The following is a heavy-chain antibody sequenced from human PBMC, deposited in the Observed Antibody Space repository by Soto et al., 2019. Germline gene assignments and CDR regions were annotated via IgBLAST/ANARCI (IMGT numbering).Heavy chain of an antibody. D-gene: IGHD3-10*01. CDR3: AKGRAAPPGSWERHYGMDV. V-gene: IGHV3-9*01. CDR2: ISWNSGSV. Sequence: EVQLVESGGGLVQPGRSLRLSCAASGFTFDDYAMHWVRQAPGQGLALFSGISWNSGSVGYADSVKGRFSISRDNAKNSLYLQMNSLRAEDTALYYCAKGRAAPPGSWERHYGMDVWGQGTTVTVSS. J-gene: IGHJ6*02. CDR1: GFTFDDYA.